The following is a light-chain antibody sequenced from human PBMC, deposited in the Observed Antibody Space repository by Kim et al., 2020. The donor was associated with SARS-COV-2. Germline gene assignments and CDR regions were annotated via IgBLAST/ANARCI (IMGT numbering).Light chain of an antibody. V-gene: IGKV3-20*01. J-gene: IGKJ1*01. CDR2: GAS. Sequence: LSLSQGERATLSCRASQSVSSSYVAWYQQKPGQAPRLLIYGASSRATGIPDRFSGSGSGTDFTLTISRLEPEDFAVYYCQQYGRTFGQGTKVDIK. CDR3: QQYGRT. CDR1: QSVSSSY.